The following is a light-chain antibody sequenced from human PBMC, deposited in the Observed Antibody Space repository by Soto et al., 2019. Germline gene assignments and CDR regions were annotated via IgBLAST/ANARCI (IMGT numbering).Light chain of an antibody. CDR1: SGDVGGYYN. J-gene: IGLJ1*01. CDR2: DVT. CDR3: SPHTITATDV. Sequence: SVMSQAAAVSSSTGQSISISCTRTSGDVGGYYNGSWYPQNPGKAPKLMPYDVTNRPSGASKRFSGSKSGNAASLTIPGLKAEDEADYYCSPHTITATDVFGSATKVNV. V-gene: IGLV2-14*01.